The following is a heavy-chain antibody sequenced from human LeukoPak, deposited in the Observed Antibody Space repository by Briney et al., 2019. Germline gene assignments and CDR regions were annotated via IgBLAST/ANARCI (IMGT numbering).Heavy chain of an antibody. J-gene: IGHJ5*02. Sequence: GGSLRLSCAASGFTFSGYARHWVRQAPGKGLEWVAVISYDGTKISYADSVKGRFNISRDNSKNTLYLQMNSLRAEDTAVYYCARDREDFWSGYQVGENGFWFDPWGQGTLVTVSS. D-gene: IGHD3-3*01. CDR1: GFTFSGYA. CDR2: ISYDGTKI. V-gene: IGHV3-30-3*01. CDR3: ARDREDFWSGYQVGENGFWFDP.